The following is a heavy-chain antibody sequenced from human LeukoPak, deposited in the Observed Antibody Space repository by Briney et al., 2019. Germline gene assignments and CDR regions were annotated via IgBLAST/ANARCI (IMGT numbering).Heavy chain of an antibody. D-gene: IGHD1-26*01. Sequence: GGSLRLSCAASGFTFSSYRMNWVRQAPGKGLEWVSYISSSSSTIYYADSVKGRFTISRDNAKNSLYLQMNSLKTEDTAVYYCSTDSGSLGYWGQGTLVTVSS. CDR1: GFTFSSYR. V-gene: IGHV3-48*01. J-gene: IGHJ4*02. CDR2: ISSSSSTI. CDR3: STDSGSLGY.